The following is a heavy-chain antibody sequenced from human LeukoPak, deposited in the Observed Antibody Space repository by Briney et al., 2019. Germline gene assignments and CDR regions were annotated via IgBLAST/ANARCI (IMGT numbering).Heavy chain of an antibody. J-gene: IGHJ4*02. V-gene: IGHV4-34*01. CDR2: INQSGST. D-gene: IGHD1-20*01. CDR1: GGSFSDYY. Sequence: SETLSLTCAVHGGSFSDYYWTWIRQPPGKGLEWIGEINQSGSTNCIPSLKSRVTISVDTSKNQFSLKLNSVTAADTAVYYCAIATSNWNYFDYWGQGTLVTVSS. CDR3: AIATSNWNYFDY.